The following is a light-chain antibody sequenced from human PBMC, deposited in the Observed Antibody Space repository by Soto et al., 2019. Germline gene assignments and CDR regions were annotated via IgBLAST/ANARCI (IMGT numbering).Light chain of an antibody. CDR3: QSYDTRLSGYV. CDR2: SDD. CDR1: SSNIGSYP. J-gene: IGLJ1*01. V-gene: IGLV1-44*01. Sequence: QSVLTQSPSASGTPGQRVTISCYGSSSNIGSYPVYWYQQLPGTAPKLLINSDDQRPSGVPDRFSGSKSGASASLAITGLQAEDEADYYCQSYDTRLSGYVFGTGTKVTVL.